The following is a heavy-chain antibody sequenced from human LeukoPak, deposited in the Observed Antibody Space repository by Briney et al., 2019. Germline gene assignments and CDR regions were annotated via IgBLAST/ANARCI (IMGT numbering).Heavy chain of an antibody. J-gene: IGHJ6*03. CDR1: GFTFSSYS. V-gene: IGHV3-21*01. D-gene: IGHD6-19*01. Sequence: GGSLRLSCAASGFTFSSYSMNWVRQAPGKGLEWVSSISSSSSYIYYADSVKGRFTISRDNAKNSLYLQMNSLRAEDTAVYYCARGLKWLVPHRYYYYYMDVWGKGTTVTVSS. CDR2: ISSSSSYI. CDR3: ARGLKWLVPHRYYYYYMDV.